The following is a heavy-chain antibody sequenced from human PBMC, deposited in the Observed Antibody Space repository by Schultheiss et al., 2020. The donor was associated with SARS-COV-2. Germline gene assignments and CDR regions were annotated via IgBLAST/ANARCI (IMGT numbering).Heavy chain of an antibody. J-gene: IGHJ3*02. CDR2: IWYDGSNK. CDR3: AREGSSGWYAAFDI. D-gene: IGHD6-19*01. Sequence: GGSLRLSCAASGFTFSSYGMHWVRQAPGKGLEWVAVIWYDGSNKYYADSVKGRFTISRDHSRDTLYLQMNGLRVEDTAVYYCAREGSSGWYAAFDIWGQGTMVTVSS. V-gene: IGHV3-33*01. CDR1: GFTFSSYG.